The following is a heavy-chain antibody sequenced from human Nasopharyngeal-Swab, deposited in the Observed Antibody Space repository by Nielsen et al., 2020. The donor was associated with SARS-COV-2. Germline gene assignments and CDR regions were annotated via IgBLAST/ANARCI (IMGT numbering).Heavy chain of an antibody. CDR2: ISSSSSYI. CDR3: ARDPFSGY. CDR1: GFTFSSYS. Sequence: GESLKISCAASGFTFSSYSMNWVRQAPGKGLEWVSSISSSSSYIYYADSVKGRFTISRDNAKNSLYLQMNSLRAEDTAVYYCARDPFSGYRGQGTLVTVSS. V-gene: IGHV3-21*01. D-gene: IGHD3-10*01. J-gene: IGHJ4*02.